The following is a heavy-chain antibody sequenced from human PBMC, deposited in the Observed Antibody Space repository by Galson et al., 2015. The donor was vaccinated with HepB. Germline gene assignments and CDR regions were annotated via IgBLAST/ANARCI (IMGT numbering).Heavy chain of an antibody. CDR2: IWYDGSNK. D-gene: IGHD6-19*01. CDR3: ARDRDSSGWPLDY. J-gene: IGHJ4*02. V-gene: IGHV3-33*01. Sequence: SLRLSCAASGFTFSSYGMHWVRQAPGKGLEWVAVIWYDGSNKYYADSVKGRFTISRDNSKNTLYLQMNSLRAEDTAVYYCARDRDSSGWPLDYWGQGTLVTVSS. CDR1: GFTFSSYG.